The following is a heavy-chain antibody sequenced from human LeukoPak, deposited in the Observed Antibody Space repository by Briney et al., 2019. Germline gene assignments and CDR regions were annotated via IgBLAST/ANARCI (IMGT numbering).Heavy chain of an antibody. CDR1: GYTFTSYY. Sequence: ASVKVSCKASGYTFTSYYMHWVRQAPGQGLEWMGIINPSGGSTSYAQKFQGRVTMTRDTSTSTVYMELSSLRSEDTAVYYCARASHDSGGYYLLAYWGQGTLVTVSS. V-gene: IGHV1-46*01. CDR3: ARASHDSGGYYLLAY. J-gene: IGHJ4*02. CDR2: INPSGGST. D-gene: IGHD3-22*01.